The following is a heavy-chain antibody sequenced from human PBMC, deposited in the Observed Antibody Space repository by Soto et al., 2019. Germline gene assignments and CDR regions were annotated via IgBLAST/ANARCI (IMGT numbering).Heavy chain of an antibody. V-gene: IGHV3-48*01. D-gene: IGHD6-19*01. CDR3: ARDRKSDSNGWYPFYD. J-gene: IGHJ4*02. CDR2: INSIGTTI. CDR1: GFTFSSYS. Sequence: PGGSLRLSCAASGFTFSSYSMNWVRQAPGKGLEWVSYINSIGTTIYYADSVKGRFTISRDNAKNSLYLQMNSLRAEDTAVYYCARDRKSDSNGWYPFYDWGKGTLVPVSS.